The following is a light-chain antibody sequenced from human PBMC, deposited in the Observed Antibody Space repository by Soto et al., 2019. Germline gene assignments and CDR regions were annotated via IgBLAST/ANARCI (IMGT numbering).Light chain of an antibody. J-gene: IGLJ2*01. V-gene: IGLV1-40*01. Sequence: QSVLTQPPSVSGAPGQRVTISCTGSSSSIGTGYDVHWYQQLPGTAPKLLIYGHNNRPSGVPDRFSASKSGTSASLAITGLQAEDEADYYCQSYDTSLSGSVVFGGGTKVTVL. CDR3: QSYDTSLSGSVV. CDR2: GHN. CDR1: SSSIGTGYD.